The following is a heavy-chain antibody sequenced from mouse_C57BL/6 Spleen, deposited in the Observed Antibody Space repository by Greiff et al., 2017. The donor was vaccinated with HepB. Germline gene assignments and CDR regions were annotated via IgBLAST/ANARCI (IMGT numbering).Heavy chain of an antibody. CDR3: ARSRGIYYDYDGLDY. CDR1: GYTFTSYW. J-gene: IGHJ2*01. D-gene: IGHD2-4*01. Sequence: QVHVKQPGAELVKPGASVKLSCKASGYTFTSYWMHWVKQRPGQGLEWIGMIHPNSGSTNYNEKFKSKATLAVDKSSSTAYMQLSSLTSEDSAVYYCARSRGIYYDYDGLDYWGQGTTLTVSS. V-gene: IGHV1-64*01. CDR2: IHPNSGST.